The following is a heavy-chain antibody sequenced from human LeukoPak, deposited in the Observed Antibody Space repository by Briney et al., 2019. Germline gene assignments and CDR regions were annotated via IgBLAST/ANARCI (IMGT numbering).Heavy chain of an antibody. CDR3: AREGVATTKELNYYYYYMDV. J-gene: IGHJ6*03. CDR2: INSDGSST. CDR1: GFTFSSYW. V-gene: IGHV3-74*01. D-gene: IGHD5-12*01. Sequence: PGGSLRLSCAASGFTFSSYWMHWVRQAPGKGLVWVSRINSDGSSTSYADSVKGRFTISRDKAKNTLYLQMNSLRAEDTAVYYCAREGVATTKELNYYYYYMDVWGKGTTVTVS.